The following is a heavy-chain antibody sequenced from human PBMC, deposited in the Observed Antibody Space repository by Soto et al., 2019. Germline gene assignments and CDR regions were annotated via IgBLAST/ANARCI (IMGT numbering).Heavy chain of an antibody. Sequence: GGSLRLSCAASGFTFSSYSMNWVRQAPGKGLEWVSSISSSSSYIYYADSVKGRFTISRDNAKNSLYLQMNSLRAEDTAVYYCAREAPRSRVNYYYYMDVWGKGTTVTVSS. V-gene: IGHV3-21*01. J-gene: IGHJ6*03. CDR3: AREAPRSRVNYYYYMDV. D-gene: IGHD3-10*01. CDR2: ISSSSSYI. CDR1: GFTFSSYS.